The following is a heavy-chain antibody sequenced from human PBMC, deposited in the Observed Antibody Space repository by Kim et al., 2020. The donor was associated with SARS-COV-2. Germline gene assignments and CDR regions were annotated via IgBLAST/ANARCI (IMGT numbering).Heavy chain of an antibody. CDR2: ISYDGSNK. CDR3: ARDGGAVAGSLWYYGMDV. CDR1: GFTFSNYA. J-gene: IGHJ6*01. Sequence: GGSLRLSCAASGFTFSNYAMHWVRQAPGKGLEWVAVISYDGSNKYYADSVKGRFTISRDNSKNTLYLQMYSLRAEDTAVYYCARDGGAVAGSLWYYGMDV. V-gene: IGHV3-30*04. D-gene: IGHD6-19*01.